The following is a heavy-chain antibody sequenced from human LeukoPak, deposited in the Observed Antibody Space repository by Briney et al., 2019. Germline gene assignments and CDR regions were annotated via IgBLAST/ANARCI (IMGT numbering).Heavy chain of an antibody. CDR3: ARDCSGGSCYLDY. V-gene: IGHV3-48*02. Sequence: PGGSLRLSCAASGFTFSSHTMNWVRQAPGKGLEWVSYISSSSSTIYYADSVKGRFTISRDDAKNSLFLQMNSLRDEDTAVCYCARDCSGGSCYLDYWGQGTLVTVSS. D-gene: IGHD2-15*01. CDR2: ISSSSSTI. CDR1: GFTFSSHT. J-gene: IGHJ4*02.